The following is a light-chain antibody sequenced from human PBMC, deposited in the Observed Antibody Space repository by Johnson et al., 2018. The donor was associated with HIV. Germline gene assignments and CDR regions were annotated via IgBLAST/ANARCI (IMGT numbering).Light chain of an antibody. Sequence: QAVLTQPPSVSAAPGQKVTISCSGNRSNIGDNFVSWYQQLPGTAPKLLIYEDNKRPSGIPDRFSGSKSGATATLGITGLQTGDEADYYCGIWDASLSPLYVFGSGTTITVL. V-gene: IGLV1-51*02. CDR3: GIWDASLSPLYV. J-gene: IGLJ1*01. CDR2: EDN. CDR1: RSNIGDNF.